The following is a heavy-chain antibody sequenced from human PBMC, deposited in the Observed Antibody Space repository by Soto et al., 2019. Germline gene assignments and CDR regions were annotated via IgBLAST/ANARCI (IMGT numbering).Heavy chain of an antibody. V-gene: IGHV3-30*18. CDR2: ISYDGGHK. CDR1: GFSFSSYA. CDR3: AKVAGVATGGTVCGLDP. J-gene: IGHJ5*02. Sequence: QVQLVESGGGVVQPGRSLTLSCQTSGFSFSSYAMHWVRQAPGKGLEWVGVISYDGGHKFYGESVKGRFTISRDNSKNTLYLQMPNLTTEDTAVYYCAKVAGVATGGTVCGLDPWGQGTLVTVSS. D-gene: IGHD6-13*01.